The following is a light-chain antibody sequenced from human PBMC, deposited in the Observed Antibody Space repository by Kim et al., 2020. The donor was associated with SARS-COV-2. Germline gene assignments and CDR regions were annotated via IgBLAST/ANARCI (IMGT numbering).Light chain of an antibody. CDR3: QQGSYWFT. J-gene: IGKJ5*01. Sequence: SSSQREGATLSCSPSQSVSTYVACYQQKPRQAPRLLICDASSRATGTPARCSGSGSATYFTPTISSVEREDFAGYYCQQGSYWFTFGRGTRLEIK. V-gene: IGKV3-11*01. CDR2: DAS. CDR1: QSVSTY.